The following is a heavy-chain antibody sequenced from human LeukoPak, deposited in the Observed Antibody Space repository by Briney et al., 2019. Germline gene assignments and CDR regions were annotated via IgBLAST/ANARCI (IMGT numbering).Heavy chain of an antibody. CDR3: ATRGQDYDSSGYFDY. Sequence: SETLSLTCTVSGGSISSYYWSWIRQPPGKGLEWIGYIYYSGSTNYNPSLKSRVTISVDTSKNQFSLELSSVTAADTAVYYCATRGQDYDSSGYFDYWGQGTLVTVSS. V-gene: IGHV4-59*01. CDR2: IYYSGST. CDR1: GGSISSYY. J-gene: IGHJ4*02. D-gene: IGHD3-22*01.